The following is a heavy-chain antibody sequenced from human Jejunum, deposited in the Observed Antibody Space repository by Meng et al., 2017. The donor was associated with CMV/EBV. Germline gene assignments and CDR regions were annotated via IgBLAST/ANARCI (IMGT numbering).Heavy chain of an antibody. J-gene: IGHJ4*02. CDR3: ARSSGWMLDY. D-gene: IGHD6-19*01. Sequence: QGRLQKSGPGLVQPSETLSLTCTISGFAISHYYWTWIRQSPGKGLEWIGYVYSSWSTNYNPSLKSRITISLDASKNQFSLSLTSVTAADTAVYYCARSSGWMLDYWGQGTLVTVSS. CDR1: GFAISHYY. CDR2: VYSSWST. V-gene: IGHV4-59*01.